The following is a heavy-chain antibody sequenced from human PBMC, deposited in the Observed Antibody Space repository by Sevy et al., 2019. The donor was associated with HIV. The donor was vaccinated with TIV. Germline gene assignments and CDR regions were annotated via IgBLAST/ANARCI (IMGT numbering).Heavy chain of an antibody. CDR2: ISSGSSYI. CDR1: GFTFSYYT. J-gene: IGHJ4*02. D-gene: IGHD3-22*01. Sequence: GGSLRLSCAASGFTFSYYTMKWVRQAPGKGVEWVSSISSGSSYISYGESVKGRFTISRDNAKNSLFLQMNSLRAEDTAVYYCARSLDYYDSSGANDYWGQGTLVTVSS. CDR3: ARSLDYYDSSGANDY. V-gene: IGHV3-21*01.